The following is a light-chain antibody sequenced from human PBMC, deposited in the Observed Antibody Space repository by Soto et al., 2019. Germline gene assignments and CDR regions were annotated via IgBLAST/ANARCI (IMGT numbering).Light chain of an antibody. CDR2: DAS. CDR3: QQRSNWPWT. J-gene: IGKJ1*01. Sequence: DIVLTQSPATLSLSPGERATLSCRASQSVRSFLAWYQQKPGQTPRLLIYDASNRATGIPARFNGSGSGTDLTLTIISLEPEDFAVYYCQQRSNWPWTFGQGSMVDIK. V-gene: IGKV3-11*01. CDR1: QSVRSF.